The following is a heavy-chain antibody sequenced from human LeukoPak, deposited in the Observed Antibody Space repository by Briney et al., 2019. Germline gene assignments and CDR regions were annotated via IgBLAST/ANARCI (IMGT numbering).Heavy chain of an antibody. CDR3: AKDLPDYGDYVEGY. J-gene: IGHJ4*02. V-gene: IGHV3-23*01. CDR1: GFTFSSYS. CDR2: ISGSGGTT. Sequence: PGGSLRLSCAASGFTFSSYSMNWVRQAPGKGLEWVSTISGSGGTTNYADSVKGRFTFSRDNSKNTLYLQMNSLRAEDTAVYHCAKDLPDYGDYVEGYWGQGTLVTVSS. D-gene: IGHD4-17*01.